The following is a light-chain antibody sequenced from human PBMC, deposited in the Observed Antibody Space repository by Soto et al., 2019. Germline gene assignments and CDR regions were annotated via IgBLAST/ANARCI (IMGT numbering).Light chain of an antibody. CDR3: HQYNSWPPGT. CDR1: QSISRS. J-gene: IGKJ2*01. Sequence: EIVLTQSPAILSVSQGERATLSCRSSQSISRSLAWYQQKPGQAPRLLISDASTRATGIPARFSGSGSGTEFTLTISSLQSEDFALYYCHQYNSWPPGTFGQGTNVDIK. V-gene: IGKV3-15*01. CDR2: DAS.